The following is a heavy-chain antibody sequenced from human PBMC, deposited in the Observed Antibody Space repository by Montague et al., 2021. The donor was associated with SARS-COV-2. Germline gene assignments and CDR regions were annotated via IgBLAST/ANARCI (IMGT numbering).Heavy chain of an antibody. CDR1: GGSIGSSSYY. V-gene: IGHV4-39*07. CDR2: IYYSGST. Sequence: SETLSLTCTVSGGSIGSSSYYWGWIRQPPGKGLEWIGSIYYSGSTYYXPSLKSRVTISVDTSKNQFSLKLSSVTAADTAVYYCARDTRITMIVVVQGYGMDVWGQGTTVTVSS. CDR3: ARDTRITMIVVVQGYGMDV. J-gene: IGHJ6*02. D-gene: IGHD3-22*01.